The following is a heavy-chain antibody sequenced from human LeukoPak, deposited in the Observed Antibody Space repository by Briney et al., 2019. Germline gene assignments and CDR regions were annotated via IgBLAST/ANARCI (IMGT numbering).Heavy chain of an antibody. CDR1: GFTFSSYS. J-gene: IGHJ4*02. CDR3: ARDAGHVYGSGSPLDY. CDR2: ISSSSSYI. V-gene: IGHV3-21*01. Sequence: GGSLRLSCAASGFTFSSYSMNWVRQAPGKGLEWVSSISSSSSYIYYADSVKGRFTISRDNAKNSLYLQLNSLRAEDTAVYYCARDAGHVYGSGSPLDYWGQGTLVTVSS. D-gene: IGHD3-10*01.